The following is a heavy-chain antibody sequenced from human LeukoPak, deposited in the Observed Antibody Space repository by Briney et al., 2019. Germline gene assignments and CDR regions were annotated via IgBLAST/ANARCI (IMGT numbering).Heavy chain of an antibody. CDR3: AREGVEMATIRAPRYFDY. Sequence: PSGTPSLTCTVSGGSISSGNYYWSWIRQPPGKGLEWIGYIYYSGSTYYNPSLKSRVTISVDTSKNQFSLKLTSVTAADTAVYYCAREGVEMATIRAPRYFDYWGQGTLVTVSS. D-gene: IGHD5-24*01. J-gene: IGHJ4*02. V-gene: IGHV4-30-4*01. CDR2: IYYSGST. CDR1: GGSISSGNYY.